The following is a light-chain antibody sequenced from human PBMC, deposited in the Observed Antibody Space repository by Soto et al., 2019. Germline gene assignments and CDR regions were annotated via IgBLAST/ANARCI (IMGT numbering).Light chain of an antibody. J-gene: IGKJ5*01. CDR3: QLRSHLAHVIT. Sequence: EIVLTQSPATLSLSPGERATLSCRASQSFSSYLAWYQQKPGQAPRLLIYDASKRATGIPARFSGSGSGTDFTLTIISLEPEDFVAYYFQLRSHLAHVITFVQGPRQEIK. CDR2: DAS. V-gene: IGKV3-11*01. CDR1: QSFSSY.